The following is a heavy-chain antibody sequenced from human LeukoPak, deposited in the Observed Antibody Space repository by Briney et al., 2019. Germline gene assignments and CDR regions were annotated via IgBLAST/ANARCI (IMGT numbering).Heavy chain of an antibody. Sequence: GGSLRLSCAASGFTFSSYAMGWVRQAPGKGLEWVTVISYDGTNKNYTDSVKGRFTIPRDNPKNTPCLQMNSLRAEQRCVYFCARDARTDIYDRRGEYRNYPSIFYWGQGTPVSVSS. D-gene: IGHD4-11*01. CDR1: GFTFSSYA. V-gene: IGHV3-30*04. J-gene: IGHJ4*02. CDR3: ARDARTDIYDRRGEYRNYPSIFY. CDR2: ISYDGTNK.